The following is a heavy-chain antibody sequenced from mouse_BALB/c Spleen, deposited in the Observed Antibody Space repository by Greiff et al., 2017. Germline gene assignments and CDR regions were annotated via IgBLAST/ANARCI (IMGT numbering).Heavy chain of an antibody. Sequence: QVQLQQSGAELAKPGASVKMSCKASGYTFTSYWMHWVKQRPGQGLEWIGYINPSTGYTEYNQKFKDKATLTADKSSSTAYMQLSSLTSEDTAVYYCASLARDYWGQGTSVTVSS. J-gene: IGHJ4*01. CDR1: GYTFTSYW. V-gene: IGHV1-7*01. CDR2: INPSTGYT. CDR3: ASLARDY.